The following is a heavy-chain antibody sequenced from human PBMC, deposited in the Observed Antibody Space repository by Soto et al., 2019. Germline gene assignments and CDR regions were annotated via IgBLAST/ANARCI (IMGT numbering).Heavy chain of an antibody. J-gene: IGHJ6*02. Sequence: SLRLSCAASGFTFSSYAMHWVRQAPGKGLEWVAVISYDGGNKYYGDSVRGRFTISRDNSNNTLYLEMKSLRVEDTAVYYCAKVRFGRGILSNTMDVWGQGT. D-gene: IGHD3-16*01. CDR2: ISYDGGNK. CDR1: GFTFSSYA. V-gene: IGHV3-30*04. CDR3: AKVRFGRGILSNTMDV.